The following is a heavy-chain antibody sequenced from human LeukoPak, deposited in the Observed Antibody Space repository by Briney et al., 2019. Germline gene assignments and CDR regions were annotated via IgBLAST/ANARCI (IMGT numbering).Heavy chain of an antibody. D-gene: IGHD2-2*01. CDR3: ARYSSSFDY. Sequence: GGSLRLSCAASGFTFSSYEMNWVRQAPGKGLEWVSYISSSGSTIYYADSVKGRFTISRDNAKNSLYLQMNSLRGDDTAVYYCARYSSSFDYWGQGTLVTVSS. CDR2: ISSSGSTI. V-gene: IGHV3-48*03. J-gene: IGHJ4*02. CDR1: GFTFSSYE.